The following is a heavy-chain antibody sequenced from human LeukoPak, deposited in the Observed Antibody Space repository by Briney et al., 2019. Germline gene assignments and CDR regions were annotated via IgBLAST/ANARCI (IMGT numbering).Heavy chain of an antibody. J-gene: IGHJ4*02. CDR3: ARGLYGAGAIDY. CDR2: INQSGST. D-gene: IGHD3-10*01. Sequence: PSETLSLTCAVYGGSFSGYYWSWIRQPPGKGLEGIGEINQSGSTNYNPSLKSRVTISVDTSKNQFSLKMSSVTAADTALYYCARGLYGAGAIDYWGQGTLVTVSS. V-gene: IGHV4-34*01. CDR1: GGSFSGYY.